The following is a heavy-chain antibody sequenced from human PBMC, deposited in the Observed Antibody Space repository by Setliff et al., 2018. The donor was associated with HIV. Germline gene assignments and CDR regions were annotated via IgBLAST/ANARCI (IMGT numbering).Heavy chain of an antibody. J-gene: IGHJ4*02. CDR2: IYFDGTA. D-gene: IGHD3-22*01. CDR1: GGSISNSY. Sequence: PSETLSLTCNVSGGSISNSYWSWVRQPPGKRLEWIGYIYFDGTAIYNPSFQSRVTISVDTSKNQFSLHLSSVTAADTAVYYCARDTYDSRGYFFGYWGQGTLVTVSS. V-gene: IGHV4-59*12. CDR3: ARDTYDSRGYFFGY.